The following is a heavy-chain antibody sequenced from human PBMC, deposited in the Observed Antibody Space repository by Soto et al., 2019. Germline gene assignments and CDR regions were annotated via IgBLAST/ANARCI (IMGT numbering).Heavy chain of an antibody. Sequence: GGSLRLSCTAAGFTFSTYRMNWVRQAPGKGLEWVASIRQDGSAKNYMDSVKGRFTIARDNAKNSLSLQMNGLRPEDTAVYYCARGLRSGSALSPGPFWGQGTLVTVSS. J-gene: IGHJ4*02. CDR2: IRQDGSAK. D-gene: IGHD3-10*02. V-gene: IGHV3-7*01. CDR1: GFTFSTYR. CDR3: ARGLRSGSALSPGPF.